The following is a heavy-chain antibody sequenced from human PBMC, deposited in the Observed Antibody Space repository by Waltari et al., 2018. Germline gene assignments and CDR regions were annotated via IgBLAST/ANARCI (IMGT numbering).Heavy chain of an antibody. Sequence: QVQLVQSGAEVKKPGASVQVSCKASGYTFTGYYMHWVRQAPGQGLEWMGWINPNSGGTNYAQKFQGRVTMTRDTSISTAYMELSRLRSDDTAVYYCARDRALVGAYLNWFDPWGQGTLVTVSS. J-gene: IGHJ5*02. CDR1: GYTFTGYY. V-gene: IGHV1-2*02. CDR3: ARDRALVGAYLNWFDP. D-gene: IGHD1-26*01. CDR2: INPNSGGT.